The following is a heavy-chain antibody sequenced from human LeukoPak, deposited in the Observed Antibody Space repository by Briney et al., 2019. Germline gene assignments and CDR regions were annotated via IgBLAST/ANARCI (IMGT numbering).Heavy chain of an antibody. J-gene: IGHJ4*02. CDR1: GFTFSSYW. CDR2: IKQDGSEK. CDR3: AREGPMFDSGSYSKSLGY. Sequence: PGGSLRLSCAASGFTFSSYWMSWVRQAPGKGLEWVANIKQDGSEKYYVDSVKGRFTISRDNAKNSLYLQMNSLRAEDTAVYYCAREGPMFDSGSYSKSLGYWGQGILVTVSS. V-gene: IGHV3-7*03. D-gene: IGHD3-10*01.